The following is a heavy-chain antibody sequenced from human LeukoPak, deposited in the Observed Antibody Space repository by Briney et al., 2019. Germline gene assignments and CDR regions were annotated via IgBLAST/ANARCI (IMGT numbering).Heavy chain of an antibody. J-gene: IGHJ4*02. D-gene: IGHD2-15*01. CDR1: GYTFTSYG. CDR2: ISAYNGNT. CDR3: ARDACSGGSCYSDY. V-gene: IGHV1-18*01. Sequence: ASAKVSCKASGYTFTSYGISWVRQAPGQGLEWMGWISAYNGNTNYAQKLQGRVTMTTDTSTSTAYMELRSLRSDDTAVYYCARDACSGGSCYSDYWGQGTLVTVSS.